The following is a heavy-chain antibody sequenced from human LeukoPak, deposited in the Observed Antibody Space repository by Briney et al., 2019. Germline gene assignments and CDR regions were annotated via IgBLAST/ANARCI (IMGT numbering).Heavy chain of an antibody. J-gene: IGHJ3*02. D-gene: IGHD3-22*01. CDR3: ARDLRPNYYDGSGYYRDAFDI. CDR1: GGSISSSNW. CDR2: IYHSGST. V-gene: IGHV4-4*02. Sequence: SETLSLTCAVSGGSISSSNWWSWVRQPPGKGLEWIGEIYHSGSTNYNPSLKSRVTISVDTSKNQFSLKLSSVTAADTAVYYCARDLRPNYYDGSGYYRDAFDIWGQGTMVTVSS.